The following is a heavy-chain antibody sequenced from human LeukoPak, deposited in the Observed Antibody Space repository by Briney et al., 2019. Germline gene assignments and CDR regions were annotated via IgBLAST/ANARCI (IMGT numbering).Heavy chain of an antibody. CDR2: VNGGGSST. V-gene: IGHV3-23*01. D-gene: IGHD4-23*01. Sequence: GGSLRLSCAASGFTFSASAMNWVRQAPAKGLEWVSSVNGGGSSTYYADSVKGRFTISRDNSGNTLYLQMSSLRVEDTAVYYCAKGPVATLDSWGQGTLVSVSS. J-gene: IGHJ4*02. CDR3: AKGPVATLDS. CDR1: GFTFSASA.